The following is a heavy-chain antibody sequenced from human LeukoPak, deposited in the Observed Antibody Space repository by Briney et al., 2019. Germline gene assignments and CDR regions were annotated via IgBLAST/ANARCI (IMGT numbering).Heavy chain of an antibody. CDR2: VSYDGSKK. Sequence: PGRSLRLSCAASGFTFSSYAIHWVRQAPGKGLEWVAVVSYDGSKKYYADSVKGRFTISRDNSQNTLYLQMNSLRVEDTAVYYCARAYCSGATCCAPDYWGQGTLVTVSS. CDR3: ARAYCSGATCCAPDY. D-gene: IGHD2-15*01. CDR1: GFTFSSYA. J-gene: IGHJ4*02. V-gene: IGHV3-30*04.